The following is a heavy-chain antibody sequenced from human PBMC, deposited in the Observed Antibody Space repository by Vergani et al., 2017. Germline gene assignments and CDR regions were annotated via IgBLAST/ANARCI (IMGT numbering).Heavy chain of an antibody. J-gene: IGHJ3*02. CDR2: ISYDGSNK. V-gene: IGHV3-30*01. D-gene: IGHD5-12*01. CDR1: GFTFSSYA. Sequence: VQLLESGGGLVQPGRSLRLSCAASGFTFSSYAMHWVRQAPGKGLEWVAVISYDGSNKYYADSVKGRFTISRDNSKNTLYLQMNSLGAEDTAVYYCAKDNVDIVATTRGSGASDAFDIWGQGTMVTVSS. CDR3: AKDNVDIVATTRGSGASDAFDI.